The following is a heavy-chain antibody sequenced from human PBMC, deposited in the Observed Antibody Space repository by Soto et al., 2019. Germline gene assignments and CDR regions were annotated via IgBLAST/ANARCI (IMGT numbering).Heavy chain of an antibody. CDR3: VRDNNWSFDY. CDR2: IGPDGSNI. CDR1: GFIFSSHW. V-gene: IGHV3-74*01. J-gene: IGHJ4*02. D-gene: IGHD1-1*01. Sequence: EVQLVESGGGLVQPGGSLRLSCAASGFIFSSHWMHWGRQAPGKGLVGVSHIGPDGSNIWEADSVQGRLTISRDNARNRLYLQMNSLRDEDTAIYYYVRDNNWSFDYWGQGILVIVSS.